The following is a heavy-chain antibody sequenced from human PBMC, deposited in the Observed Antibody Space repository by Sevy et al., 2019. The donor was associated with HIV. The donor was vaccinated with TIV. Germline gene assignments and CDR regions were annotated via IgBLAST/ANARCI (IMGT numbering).Heavy chain of an antibody. CDR3: EKGGTGLFAL. Sequence: SETLSLTCSVSGGSGGSISDYYWSWIRQPPGKGLEWIRYINYSRSTKFNPYLKSPVTRSVDTSKNQLSLKLSSVNAADTAVYCCEKGGTGLFALWGQGTLVTVSS. J-gene: IGHJ5*02. CDR1: GGSGGSISDYY. V-gene: IGHV4-59*01. D-gene: IGHD2-8*02. CDR2: INYSRST.